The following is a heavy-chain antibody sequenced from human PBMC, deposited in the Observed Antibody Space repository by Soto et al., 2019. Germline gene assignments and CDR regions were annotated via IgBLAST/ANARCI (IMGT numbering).Heavy chain of an antibody. Sequence: GGSLRLSCAASGFTFSNYWMTWVRQAPGKGLEWVAIIKQDGSETKYVDSVKGRFTISRDNSKKMLYLQMNSLRAEDTAVYYCAKDATRTSGWYYFDYWGQGALVTVSS. CDR1: GFTFSNYW. D-gene: IGHD6-19*01. CDR3: AKDATRTSGWYYFDY. CDR2: IKQDGSET. V-gene: IGHV3-7*03. J-gene: IGHJ4*02.